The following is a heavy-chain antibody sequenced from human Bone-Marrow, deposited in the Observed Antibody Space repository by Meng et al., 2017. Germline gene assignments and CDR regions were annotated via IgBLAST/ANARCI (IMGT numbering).Heavy chain of an antibody. V-gene: IGHV4-31*03. J-gene: IGHJ5*02. CDR3: ARGYGSGSSSDWFDP. D-gene: IGHD3-10*01. Sequence: QGQLQESGPGLVKPEQTLSLTCTVSGGSISSGGYYWSWIRQHPGKGLEWIGYIYYSGSTYYNPSLKSRVTISVDTSKNQFSLKLSSVTAADTAVYYCARGYGSGSSSDWFDPWGQGTLVTVSS. CDR2: IYYSGST. CDR1: GGSISSGGYY.